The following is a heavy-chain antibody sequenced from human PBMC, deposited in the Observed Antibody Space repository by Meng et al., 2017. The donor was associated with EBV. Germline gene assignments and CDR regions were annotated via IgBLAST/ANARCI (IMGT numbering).Heavy chain of an antibody. J-gene: IGHJ4*02. D-gene: IGHD3-16*02. Sequence: VQVVQSWAEVKRPGAVLKVSVKASGYTFTSYGISWVRQAPGQGLEWMGWISAYNGNTNYAQKLQGRVTMTTDTSTSTAYMELRSLRSDDTAVYYCARVRTFGGVIPSDYWGQGTLVTVSS. CDR2: ISAYNGNT. CDR3: ARVRTFGGVIPSDY. CDR1: GYTFTSYG. V-gene: IGHV1-18*01.